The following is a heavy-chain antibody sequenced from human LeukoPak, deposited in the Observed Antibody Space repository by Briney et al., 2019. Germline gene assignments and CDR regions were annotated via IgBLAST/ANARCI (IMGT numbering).Heavy chain of an antibody. D-gene: IGHD2-2*01. V-gene: IGHV4-31*03. Sequence: PSQTLSLTCTVSGGSISSGGYYWSWIRQHPGKGLEWIGYIYYSGSTYYNPSLKSRVTISVDTSKNQFSLKLSSVTAADTAVYYCARYCGSTSCTYYYYYGMDVWGEGTTVTVSS. CDR3: ARYCGSTSCTYYYYYGMDV. J-gene: IGHJ6*04. CDR2: IYYSGST. CDR1: GGSISSGGYY.